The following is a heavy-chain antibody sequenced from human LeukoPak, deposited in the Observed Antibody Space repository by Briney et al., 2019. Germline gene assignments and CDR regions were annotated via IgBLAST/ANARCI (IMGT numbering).Heavy chain of an antibody. J-gene: IGHJ4*02. CDR2: IYHSGST. Sequence: PSETLSLTCTVSSGSINSYYWSWIRQPPGKGLEWIGYIYHSGSTNYNPSLKSRVTISVDTSKNQFSLKLSSVTAADTAVYYCARVHSSSWWDFDYWGQGTQVTVSS. V-gene: IGHV4-59*08. CDR1: SGSINSYY. D-gene: IGHD6-13*01. CDR3: ARVHSSSWWDFDY.